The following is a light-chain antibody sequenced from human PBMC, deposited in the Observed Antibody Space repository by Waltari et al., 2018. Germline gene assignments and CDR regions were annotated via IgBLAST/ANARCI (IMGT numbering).Light chain of an antibody. CDR3: ASFAGSNNL. CDR2: GVT. J-gene: IGLJ2*01. CDR1: STDIGVYNY. V-gene: IGLV2-8*01. Sequence: QSALTQPPSASGSPGQSVTISCTGTSTDIGVYNYVSWYQQHPGKAPKLLICGVTERPSGVPDRFSGSKSGNTASLTVSGLQGEDEADYYCASFAGSNNLFGGGTKLTVL.